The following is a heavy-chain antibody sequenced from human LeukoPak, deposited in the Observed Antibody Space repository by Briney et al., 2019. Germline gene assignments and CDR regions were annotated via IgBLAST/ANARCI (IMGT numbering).Heavy chain of an antibody. J-gene: IGHJ6*02. CDR3: ARGAIVVVPAATHYYYYGMDV. CDR2: INHSGST. Sequence: SQTLSLTCTVSGGSISSGDYYWSWIRQPPGKGLEWIGEINHSGSTNYNPSLKSRVTISVDTSKNQFSLKLSSVTAADTAVYYCARGAIVVVPAATHYYYYGMDVWGQGTTVTVSS. V-gene: IGHV4-30-4*01. CDR1: GGSISSGDYY. D-gene: IGHD2-2*01.